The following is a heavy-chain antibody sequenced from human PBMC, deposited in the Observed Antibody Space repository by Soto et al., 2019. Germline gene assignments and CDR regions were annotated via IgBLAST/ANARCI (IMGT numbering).Heavy chain of an antibody. Sequence: VVSLRLSCAASGFTLSSYWMHWVRQAPGKGLVWVSRINSDGSSTSYADSVKGRFTISRDNAKNTLYLQMNSLRAEDTAVYYCARDRAPMLYDIWGQGTMVTVSS. J-gene: IGHJ3*02. CDR3: ARDRAPMLYDI. CDR2: INSDGSST. CDR1: GFTLSSYW. V-gene: IGHV3-74*01. D-gene: IGHD3-16*01.